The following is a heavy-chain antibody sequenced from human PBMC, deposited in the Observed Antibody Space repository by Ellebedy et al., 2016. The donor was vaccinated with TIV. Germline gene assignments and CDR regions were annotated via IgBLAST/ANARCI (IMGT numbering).Heavy chain of an antibody. V-gene: IGHV3-23*01. CDR3: ATHVRGSYRHFDY. Sequence: STYGMNSVKGRFTISRDNSENTLCLQMNSLRAEDTALYYCATHVRGSYRHFDYWGQGILVTVSS. CDR2: ST. J-gene: IGHJ4*02. D-gene: IGHD3-16*02.